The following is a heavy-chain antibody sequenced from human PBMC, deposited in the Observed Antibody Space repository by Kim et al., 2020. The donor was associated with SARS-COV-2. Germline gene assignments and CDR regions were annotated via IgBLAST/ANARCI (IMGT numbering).Heavy chain of an antibody. CDR3: ARVARDSSGYIGHAFDI. J-gene: IGHJ3*02. V-gene: IGHV1-46*01. Sequence: FQGRVTMTRDTSTRTVYMELSSLRSEDTAVYYCARVARDSSGYIGHAFDIWGQGTMVTVSS. D-gene: IGHD3-22*01.